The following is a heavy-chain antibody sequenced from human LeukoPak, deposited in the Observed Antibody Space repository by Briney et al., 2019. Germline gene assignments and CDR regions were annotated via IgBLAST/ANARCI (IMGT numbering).Heavy chain of an antibody. J-gene: IGHJ6*03. CDR2: IHTSGGT. D-gene: IGHD5-18*01. V-gene: IGHV4-59*10. Sequence: SETLSLTCAIYAGSFSGYYWSWIRQPAGKGLEWIGRIHTSGGTNYNPSLKTRVTMSVDTSKNQFSLKLSSVTAADTAVYYCARTTEGGYTYNYFYYYYMDVWGKGTTVTISS. CDR3: ARTTEGGYTYNYFYYYYMDV. CDR1: AGSFSGYY.